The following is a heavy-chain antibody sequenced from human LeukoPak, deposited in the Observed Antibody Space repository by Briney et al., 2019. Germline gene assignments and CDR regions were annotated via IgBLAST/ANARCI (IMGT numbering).Heavy chain of an antibody. D-gene: IGHD2-15*01. J-gene: IGHJ4*02. CDR3: ARANIVVVVAATREPPDY. CDR2: MNPNSGNT. CDR1: GYTFTSYD. V-gene: IGHV1-8*01. Sequence: ASVKVSRKASGYTFTSYDINWVRQATGQGLEWMGWMNPNSGNTGYAQKFQGRVTMTRNTSISTAYMELSSLRSEDTAVYYCARANIVVVVAATREPPDYWGQGTLVTVSS.